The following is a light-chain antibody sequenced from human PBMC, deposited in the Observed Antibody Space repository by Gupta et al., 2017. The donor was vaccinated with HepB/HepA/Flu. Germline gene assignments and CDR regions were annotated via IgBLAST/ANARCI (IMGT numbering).Light chain of an antibody. J-gene: IGKJ1*01. V-gene: IGKV1-5*03. CDR2: RAS. Sequence: DIQMTQSPSTLSASVGDRVTITCRASQRIGTWLAWYQQKPGKAPKVLIYRASTLYSGAPSRFSGSGSGTEFTLTISGLQPDDFATYYCQEYTSSRTFGQGTKVEI. CDR3: QEYTSSRT. CDR1: QRIGTW.